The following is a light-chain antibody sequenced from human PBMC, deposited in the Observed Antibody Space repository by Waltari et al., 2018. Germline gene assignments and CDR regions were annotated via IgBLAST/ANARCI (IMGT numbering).Light chain of an antibody. V-gene: IGKV3-15*01. CDR3: QQYNRWPPIT. CDR1: QSIATH. J-gene: IGKJ5*01. CDR2: DAS. Sequence: VITYSPDTPSVSPGGRATLSCRASQSIATHLACYQQRRGQAPRLLIFDASTRATSISGRFSGSGSGTEFTLTISSLQSDDSAVYYCQQYNRWPPITFGQGTRLEIK.